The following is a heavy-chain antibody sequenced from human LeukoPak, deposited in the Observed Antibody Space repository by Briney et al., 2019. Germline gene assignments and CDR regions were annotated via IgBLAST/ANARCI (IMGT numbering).Heavy chain of an antibody. V-gene: IGHV4-34*01. CDR1: GGSFSGYY. D-gene: IGHD3-22*01. Sequence: SETLSLTCAVYGGSFSGYYWSWIRQPPGKGLEWIGEINHSGSTNYNPSLKSRVTISVDTSKNQFSLKLSSVTAANTAVYYCASQADYYDSSGYYHHFDYWGQGTLVTVSS. CDR3: ASQADYYDSSGYYHHFDY. CDR2: INHSGST. J-gene: IGHJ4*02.